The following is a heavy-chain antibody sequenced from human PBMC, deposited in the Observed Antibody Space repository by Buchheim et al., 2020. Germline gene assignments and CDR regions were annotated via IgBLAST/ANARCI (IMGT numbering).Heavy chain of an antibody. J-gene: IGHJ4*02. V-gene: IGHV3-74*01. CDR1: GFTFNTHW. CDR2: INSDGSSP. CDR3: ARSCDGYNPLCDY. D-gene: IGHD5-24*01. Sequence: EVQLVESGGGLVQPGGSLRLSCAASGFTFNTHWMHWVRQPPGKGLVWVSRINSDGSSPIYADSVKGRFTISRDNAKNTLYLQMNSLRAEDTAVYYCARSCDGYNPLCDYWGRGTL.